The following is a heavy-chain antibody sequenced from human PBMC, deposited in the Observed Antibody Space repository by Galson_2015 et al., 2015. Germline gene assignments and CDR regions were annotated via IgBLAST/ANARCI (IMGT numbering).Heavy chain of an antibody. V-gene: IGHV7-4-1*02. CDR2: INTNTGNP. Sequence: SVKVSCKASGYTFTSYAMNWVRQAPGQGLEWMGWINTNTGNPTYAQGFTGRFVFSLDTSVSTAYLQISSLKAEDTAVYYCASNVLLATKRGYYGMDVWGQGTTVTVSS. D-gene: IGHD5-12*01. J-gene: IGHJ6*02. CDR1: GYTFTSYA. CDR3: ASNVLLATKRGYYGMDV.